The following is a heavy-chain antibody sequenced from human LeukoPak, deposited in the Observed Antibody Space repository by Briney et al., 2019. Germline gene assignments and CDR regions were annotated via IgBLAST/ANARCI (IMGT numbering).Heavy chain of an antibody. V-gene: IGHV1-46*01. Sequence: ASVKVSCKASGYTFTSYYMHWVRQAPGQGLEWMGIINPSGGSTSYAQKFQGRVTMTRDTSTSTVYMELSSLRSEDTAMYYCARECGNPSEGHWYFDLWGRGTLVTVSS. J-gene: IGHJ2*01. D-gene: IGHD4-23*01. CDR1: GYTFTSYY. CDR3: ARECGNPSEGHWYFDL. CDR2: INPSGGST.